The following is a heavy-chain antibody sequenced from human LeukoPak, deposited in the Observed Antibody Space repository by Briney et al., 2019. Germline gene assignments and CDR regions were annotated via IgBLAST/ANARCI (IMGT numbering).Heavy chain of an antibody. CDR1: GFTFSNDW. Sequence: GVSLRLSCAASGFTFSNDWTCWVRQAPGKGLEWVANINQDESKKYYADSVKGRFTISRDNAKNSLYLQMSSLTAEDTAIYYCARDHAYRADYWGQGTLVTVSS. CDR3: ARDHAYRADY. J-gene: IGHJ4*02. D-gene: IGHD2-2*01. CDR2: INQDESKK. V-gene: IGHV3-7*01.